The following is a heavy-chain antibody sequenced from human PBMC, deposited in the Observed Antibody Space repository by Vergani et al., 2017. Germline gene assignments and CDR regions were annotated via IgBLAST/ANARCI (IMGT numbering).Heavy chain of an antibody. Sequence: EVQLVESGGGLVQPGGSLRLSCAASGFTFSSYSMNWVRQAPGKGLEWVSYISSSSSTIYYADSVKGRFTISRDNAKNSLYLQMNSLRDEDTAVYYCALQWLARNYYYYGMDVWGQGTTVTVSS. V-gene: IGHV3-48*02. CDR2: ISSSSSTI. CDR3: ALQWLARNYYYYGMDV. D-gene: IGHD6-19*01. CDR1: GFTFSSYS. J-gene: IGHJ6*02.